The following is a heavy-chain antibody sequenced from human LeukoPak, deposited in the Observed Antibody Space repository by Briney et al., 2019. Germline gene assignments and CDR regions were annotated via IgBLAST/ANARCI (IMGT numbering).Heavy chain of an antibody. CDR2: SSGTGTTT. CDR3: AKIPGGRAYCAGDCYSFDY. D-gene: IGHD2-21*02. J-gene: IGHJ4*02. V-gene: IGHV3-23*01. Sequence: GGSLRLSCAASGFIFSNYARSWVRQAPGKGLGWVATSSGTGTTTYYADSVRGGFTTSRATSENTVYLQMNSLRTDDTALYYCAKIPGGRAYCAGDCYSFDYWGLGTLVTVSS. CDR1: GFIFSNYA.